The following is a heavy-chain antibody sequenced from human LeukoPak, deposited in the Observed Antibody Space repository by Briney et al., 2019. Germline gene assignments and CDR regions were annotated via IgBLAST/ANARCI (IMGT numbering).Heavy chain of an antibody. J-gene: IGHJ4*02. Sequence: TSETLSLTCAVYGGSFSGYYWSWIRQPPGKGLEWIGEINHSGSTNYNPSLKSRVTISVDTSKNQFSLKLSSVTAADTAVYYCARVFAVTTRRIDYWGQGTLVTVSS. V-gene: IGHV4-34*01. CDR3: ARVFAVTTRRIDY. CDR1: GGSFSGYY. D-gene: IGHD4-17*01. CDR2: INHSGST.